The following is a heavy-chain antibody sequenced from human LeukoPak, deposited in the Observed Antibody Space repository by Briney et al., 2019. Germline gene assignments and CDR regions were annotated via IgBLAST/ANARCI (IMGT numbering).Heavy chain of an antibody. Sequence: PGRSLRLSCAASGFTFSSYGMHWVRQAPGKGLEWVAVISYDGSNKYYADSVKGRFTISRDNSKNTLYLQMNSLRAEDTAIYYCAKARTHDYTNYNYWGQGTLVTVSS. D-gene: IGHD4-11*01. CDR2: ISYDGSNK. J-gene: IGHJ4*02. V-gene: IGHV3-30*18. CDR1: GFTFSSYG. CDR3: AKARTHDYTNYNY.